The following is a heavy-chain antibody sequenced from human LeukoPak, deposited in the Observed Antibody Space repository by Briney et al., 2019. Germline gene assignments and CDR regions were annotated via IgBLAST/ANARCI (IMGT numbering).Heavy chain of an antibody. CDR2: IYYSGST. Sequence: PSETLSLACTVSGGSISSSSYYWGWIRQPPGKGLEWIGSIYYSGSTYYNPSLKSRVTISVDTSKNQFSLKLSSVTAADTAVYYCARETKPKHYYDSSGYYLTGYYFDYWGQGTLVTVSS. CDR3: ARETKPKHYYDSSGYYLTGYYFDY. V-gene: IGHV4-39*07. J-gene: IGHJ4*02. CDR1: GGSISSSSYY. D-gene: IGHD3-22*01.